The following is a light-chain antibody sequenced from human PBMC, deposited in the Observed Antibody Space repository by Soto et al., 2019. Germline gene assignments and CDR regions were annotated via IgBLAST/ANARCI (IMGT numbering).Light chain of an antibody. CDR1: QSVNRW. J-gene: IGKJ3*01. Sequence: DIQMTQSPSALSASVGDRVTITFRASQSVNRWLAWYQQKPGGAPNLLIYDASSLESGVPSRFSGSGFGTEFTLTISSLQPDDFATYYCKQYNSYLSTFGPGTKV. CDR3: KQYNSYLST. V-gene: IGKV1-5*01. CDR2: DAS.